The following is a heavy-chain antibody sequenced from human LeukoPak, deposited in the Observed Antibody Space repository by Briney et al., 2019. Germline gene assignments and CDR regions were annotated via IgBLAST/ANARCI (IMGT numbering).Heavy chain of an antibody. D-gene: IGHD3-16*02. CDR2: ISSSSSYI. CDR3: AKDPDYVWGSYRPTDPLDY. V-gene: IGHV3-21*01. CDR1: GFTFSSYS. Sequence: GGSLRLSCAASGFTFSSYSMNWVRQAPGKGLEWVSSISSSSSYIYYADSVKGRFTISRDNAKNSLYLQMNSLRAEDTAVYYCAKDPDYVWGSYRPTDPLDYWGQGTLVTVSS. J-gene: IGHJ4*02.